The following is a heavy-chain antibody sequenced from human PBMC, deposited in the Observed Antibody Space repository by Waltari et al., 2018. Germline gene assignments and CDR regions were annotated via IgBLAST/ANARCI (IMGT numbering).Heavy chain of an antibody. CDR1: GGSFSGYY. CDR2: INHSGST. CDR3: ARGTHRYCGGDCYSFGY. Sequence: QVQLQQWGAGLLKPSETLSLTCAVYGGSFSGYYWSWIRPPPGKGLEWIGEINHSGSTNYNPSLKSRVTISVDTSKNQFSLKLSSVTAADTAVYYCARGTHRYCGGDCYSFGYWGQGTLVTVSS. J-gene: IGHJ4*02. D-gene: IGHD2-21*01. V-gene: IGHV4-34*01.